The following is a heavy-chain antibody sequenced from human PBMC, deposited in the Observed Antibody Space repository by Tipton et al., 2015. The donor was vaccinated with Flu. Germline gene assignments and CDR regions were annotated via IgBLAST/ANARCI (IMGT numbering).Heavy chain of an antibody. D-gene: IGHD4-11*01. CDR3: AGYPNNYAHFAFDI. J-gene: IGHJ3*02. CDR2: VIPLFSTT. CDR1: RGAFNTYA. Sequence: QLVQSGAEVKKPGSSVKVSCTASRGAFNTYAISWLRQAPGQGIEWMGGVIPLFSTTTYAQKFQARVTFTADESTSTVYMELSSLKSEDTAIFYCAGYPNNYAHFAFDIWGQGTPVTVST. V-gene: IGHV1-69*01.